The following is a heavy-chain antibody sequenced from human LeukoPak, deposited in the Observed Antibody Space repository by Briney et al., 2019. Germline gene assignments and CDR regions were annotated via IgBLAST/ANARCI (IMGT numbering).Heavy chain of an antibody. D-gene: IGHD4-17*01. V-gene: IGHV3-7*01. Sequence: GGSLRLSCAASGFTFSNYWMNWIRQAPGKGLEWVANIKEDGSEEYYVDSVKGRFTISRDNAKNSLYLQMNSLRAEDTAVYYCARDLGAHDYGDYEGYWGQGTLVTVSS. J-gene: IGHJ4*02. CDR1: GFTFSNYW. CDR2: IKEDGSEE. CDR3: ARDLGAHDYGDYEGY.